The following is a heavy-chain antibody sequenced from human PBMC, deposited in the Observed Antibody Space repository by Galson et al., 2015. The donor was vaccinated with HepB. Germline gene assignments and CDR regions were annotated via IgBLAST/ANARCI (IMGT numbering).Heavy chain of an antibody. V-gene: IGHV3-30*04. D-gene: IGHD2-21*02. CDR3: ARERHCGGDCYPLRY. CDR1: GFTFSSYA. J-gene: IGHJ4*02. Sequence: SLRLSCAASGFTFSSYAMHWVRQAPGKGLEWVAVISYDGSNKYYADSVKGRFTISRDNSKNTLYLQMNSLRAEDTAVYYCARERHCGGDCYPLRYWGQGTLVTVSS. CDR2: ISYDGSNK.